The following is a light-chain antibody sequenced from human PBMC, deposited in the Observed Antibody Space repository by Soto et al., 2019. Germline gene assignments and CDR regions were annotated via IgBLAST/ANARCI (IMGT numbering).Light chain of an antibody. CDR2: GAS. CDR1: QSVTNNY. V-gene: IGKV3-20*01. J-gene: IGKJ5*01. CDR3: QQYGNSPIT. Sequence: ERATLSCRASQSVTNNYLAWYQQKPGQAPRLLIDGASSRATGVPDRFSGTGSGTDFTLTISRLEPEDFAVFYCQQYGNSPITFGQGTRLEIK.